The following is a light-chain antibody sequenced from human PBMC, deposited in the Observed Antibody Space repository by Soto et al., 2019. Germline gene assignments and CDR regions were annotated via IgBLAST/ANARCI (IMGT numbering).Light chain of an antibody. V-gene: IGKV3-11*01. CDR1: QSVSRN. CDR2: RAS. Sequence: EVVLTQSPATLYLSPGERATLSCRASQSVSRNLAWYKQKPGQAPRLLIYRASTRATGIPARFSGSGSGTDFSLSISSLQPEDFAVYYCQQRTDWHRTFGQGTKVEVK. CDR3: QQRTDWHRT. J-gene: IGKJ1*01.